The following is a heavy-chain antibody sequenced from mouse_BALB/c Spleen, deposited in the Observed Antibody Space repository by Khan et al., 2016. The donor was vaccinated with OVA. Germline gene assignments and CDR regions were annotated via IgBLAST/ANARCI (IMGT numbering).Heavy chain of an antibody. J-gene: IGHJ3*01. CDR2: ITPYNDGA. CDR3: ARDYGSSFGFAY. D-gene: IGHD1-1*01. Sequence: VQLQQSGPELVKPGASVKMSCKASGYTFTNYIIHWVKQKPGQGLEWIGYITPYNDGAKYNDKFKDKATLTSDKSSSTASMELSGLTSEDSAVYYCARDYGSSFGFAYWGQGTLVTVSA. V-gene: IGHV1S136*01. CDR1: GYTFTNYI.